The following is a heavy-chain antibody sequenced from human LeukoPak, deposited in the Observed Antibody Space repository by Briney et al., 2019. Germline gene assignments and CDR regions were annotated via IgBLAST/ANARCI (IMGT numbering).Heavy chain of an antibody. CDR3: ARSSPITIFGVASSYYFGY. Sequence: SVKVSCKASGGTFSSYAISWVRQAPGQGLEWMGRIIPILGIANYAQKFQGRVTITADKSTSTAYMELSSLRSEDTAVYYCARSSPITIFGVASSYYFGYWGQGTLVTVSS. V-gene: IGHV1-69*04. CDR2: IIPILGIA. CDR1: GGTFSSYA. J-gene: IGHJ4*02. D-gene: IGHD3-3*01.